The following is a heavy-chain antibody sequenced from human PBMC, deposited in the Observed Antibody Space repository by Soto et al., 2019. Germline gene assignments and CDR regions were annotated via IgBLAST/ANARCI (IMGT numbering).Heavy chain of an antibody. CDR2: ISSSSSYI. D-gene: IGHD1-26*01. Sequence: GGSLRLSCASSGFTFSSYSMNLVRQAPGKGLEWVSSISSSSSYIYYADSVKGRFTISRDNAKNSLYLQMNSLRAEDTAVYYCARALLGATYAFDIWGQGTMVTVSS. CDR1: GFTFSSYS. J-gene: IGHJ3*02. CDR3: ARALLGATYAFDI. V-gene: IGHV3-21*01.